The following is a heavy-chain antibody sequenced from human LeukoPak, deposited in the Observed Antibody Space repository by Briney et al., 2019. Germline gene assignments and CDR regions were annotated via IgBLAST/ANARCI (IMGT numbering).Heavy chain of an antibody. CDR1: GGSISSYY. CDR2: IYYSGST. V-gene: IGHV4-59*01. Sequence: PSETLSLTCTVSGGSISSYYWSWIRQPPGKGLEWIGYIYYSGSTNYNPSLKSRVTISVDTSKNQFSLKLSSVTAADTAVYYCARGPSPLYCSGGSCYGGGYYYGMDVWGKGTMVTVSS. CDR3: ARGPSPLYCSGGSCYGGGYYYGMDV. J-gene: IGHJ6*04. D-gene: IGHD2-15*01.